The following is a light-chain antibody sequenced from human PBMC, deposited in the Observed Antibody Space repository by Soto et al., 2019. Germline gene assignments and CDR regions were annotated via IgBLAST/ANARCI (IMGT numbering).Light chain of an antibody. Sequence: EVVLTQSPVTLSLSPGERATLSCRASQSFRGLLAWYQQKPGQAPRLRIYDAYNRATGIPPRFSGSGSGTDFTLTISSLEPEDSAVYYCQKRHMWPITFGQGTGLEIK. CDR3: QKRHMWPIT. CDR1: QSFRGL. J-gene: IGKJ5*01. V-gene: IGKV3-11*01. CDR2: DAY.